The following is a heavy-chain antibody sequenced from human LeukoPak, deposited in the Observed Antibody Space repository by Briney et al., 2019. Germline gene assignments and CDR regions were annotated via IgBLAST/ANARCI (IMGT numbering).Heavy chain of an antibody. D-gene: IGHD3-10*01. Sequence: PGGSLRLSCAASGFTFSSYGMHWVRQAPGKGLEWVAVIWYDGSNKYYADSVKGRFTISRDNSKNTLYLQMNSLRAEDTAVYYCARDGSYHSSDYWGQGTLVTVSS. CDR1: GFTFSSYG. J-gene: IGHJ4*02. CDR2: IWYDGSNK. CDR3: ARDGSYHSSDY. V-gene: IGHV3-33*01.